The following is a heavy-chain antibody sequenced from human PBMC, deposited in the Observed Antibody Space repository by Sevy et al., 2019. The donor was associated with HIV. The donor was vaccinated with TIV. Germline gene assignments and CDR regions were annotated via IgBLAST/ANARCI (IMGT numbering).Heavy chain of an antibody. D-gene: IGHD3-22*01. J-gene: IGHJ3*02. Sequence: GGSLRLSCAASGFTSDDYAMHWVRQAPGKGLEWVSGISWNSGSIGYADSVRGRFTISRDNAKNSLYLQMNSLRAENTALYYCAKARRVVVEGGAFDIWGQGTMVTVSS. V-gene: IGHV3-9*02. CDR1: GFTSDDYA. CDR3: AKARRVVVEGGAFDI. CDR2: ISWNSGSI.